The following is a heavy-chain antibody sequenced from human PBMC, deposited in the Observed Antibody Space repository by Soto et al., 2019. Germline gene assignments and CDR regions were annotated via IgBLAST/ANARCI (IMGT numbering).Heavy chain of an antibody. CDR1: GFTFSGSA. Sequence: PGGSLRLSCAASGFTFSGSAMHWVRQASGKGLEWVGRIRSKANSYATAYAASVKGRFTISRDDSKNTAYLQMNSLKTEDTAVYYCTRTQRLGYGSSTSCSYYYGMDGWGQGTTVTVSS. V-gene: IGHV3-73*01. J-gene: IGHJ6*02. D-gene: IGHD2-2*01. CDR2: IRSKANSYAT. CDR3: TRTQRLGYGSSTSCSYYYGMDG.